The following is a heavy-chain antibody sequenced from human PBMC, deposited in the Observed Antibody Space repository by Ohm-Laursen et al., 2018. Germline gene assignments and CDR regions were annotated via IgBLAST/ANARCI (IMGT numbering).Heavy chain of an antibody. CDR2: ISIVVSGA. CDR3: ARDWSRRWAIDY. CDR1: GFPFSAYS. J-gene: IGHJ4*02. Sequence: SLRLSCAASGFPFSAYSMNWVRQAPGKGLEWVSYISIVVSGAWYADSVKGRFTVSRDNAKNSLYLQLNILRAEDTAVYYCARDWSRRWAIDYWGQGTLVTVSS. D-gene: IGHD3-3*01. V-gene: IGHV3-48*01.